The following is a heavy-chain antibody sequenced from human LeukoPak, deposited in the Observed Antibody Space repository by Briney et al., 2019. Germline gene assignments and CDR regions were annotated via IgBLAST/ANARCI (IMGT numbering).Heavy chain of an antibody. CDR2: IYYSGST. CDR1: GGSISSSSYY. J-gene: IGHJ4*02. Sequence: SETLSLTCTVSGGSISSSSYYWGWIRQPPGKVLEWIGSIYYSGSTYYNPSLKSRVTISVDTSKNQFSLKLSSVTAADTAVYYCARSTTYPYFDYWGQGTLVTVSS. V-gene: IGHV4-39*01. D-gene: IGHD1-26*01. CDR3: ARSTTYPYFDY.